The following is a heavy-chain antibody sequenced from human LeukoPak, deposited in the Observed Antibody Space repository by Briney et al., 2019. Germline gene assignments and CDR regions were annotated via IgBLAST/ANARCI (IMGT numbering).Heavy chain of an antibody. CDR1: GGSFSGYY. V-gene: IGHV4-34*01. CDR3: ASMDDSSGYFDY. CDR2: INHSGST. D-gene: IGHD3-22*01. Sequence: SETLSLTCAVYGGSFSGYYWSWIRQPPGKGLEWIGEINHSGSTNYNPSLKSRVTLSVDTSKNQFSLKLSSVTAADTAVYYCASMDDSSGYFDYWGQGTLVTVSS. J-gene: IGHJ4*02.